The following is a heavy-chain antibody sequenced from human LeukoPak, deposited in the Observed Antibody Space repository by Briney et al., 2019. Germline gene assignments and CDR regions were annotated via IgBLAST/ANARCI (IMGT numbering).Heavy chain of an antibody. J-gene: IGHJ6*02. V-gene: IGHV4-4*02. D-gene: IGHD3-22*01. CDR3: ARVKYYYDSRGPYYYYYGMDV. CDR1: GGSISSSNW. Sequence: SETLSLTCAVSGGSISSSNWWSWVRQPPGKGLEWIGEIYHSGCTNYNPSLKSRVTILVDTSKNQFSLRLSSVTAADTAVYYCARVKYYYDSRGPYYYYYGMDVWGQGTTVTVSS. CDR2: IYHSGCT.